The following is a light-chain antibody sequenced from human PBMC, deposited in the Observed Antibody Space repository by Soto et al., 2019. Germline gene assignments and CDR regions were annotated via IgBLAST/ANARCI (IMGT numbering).Light chain of an antibody. V-gene: IGKV4-1*01. J-gene: IGKJ1*01. Sequence: DVVLTQSPDSLAVSLGERATINCKSSQSVLYSSNNMNYLAWYQQKAGQPPKLLICWASTRESGVPDRFGGSGSGTEFTLTISSLQAEDVAVYYCQQYYSTPWTFGQGTKVEIK. CDR2: WAS. CDR1: QSVLYSSNNMNY. CDR3: QQYYSTPWT.